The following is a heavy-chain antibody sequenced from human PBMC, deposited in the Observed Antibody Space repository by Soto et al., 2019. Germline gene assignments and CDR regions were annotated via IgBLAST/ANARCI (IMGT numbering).Heavy chain of an antibody. V-gene: IGHV4-34*01. CDR1: GGSFSGYY. D-gene: IGHD3-10*01. Sequence: SETLSLTCAVYGGSFSGYYWSWIRQPPGKGLEWIGEINHSGSTNYNPSLKSRVTISVDTSKNQFSLKLSFVTAADTAVYYCARGWGSGSPTPYYFDYWGQGTLVTVSS. CDR2: INHSGST. CDR3: ARGWGSGSPTPYYFDY. J-gene: IGHJ4*02.